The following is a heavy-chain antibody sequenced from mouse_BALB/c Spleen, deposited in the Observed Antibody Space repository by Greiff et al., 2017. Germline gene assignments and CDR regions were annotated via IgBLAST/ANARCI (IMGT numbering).Heavy chain of an antibody. CDR1: GYSITSDYA. Sequence: EVMLVESGPGLVKPSQSLSLTCTVTGYSITSDYAWNWIRQFPGNKLEWMGYISYSGSTSYNPSLKSRISITRDTSKNQFFLQLNSVTTEDTATYYCARTYYGSSYVYYYAMDYWGQGTSVTVSS. CDR3: ARTYYGSSYVYYYAMDY. CDR2: ISYSGST. J-gene: IGHJ4*01. V-gene: IGHV3-2*02. D-gene: IGHD1-1*01.